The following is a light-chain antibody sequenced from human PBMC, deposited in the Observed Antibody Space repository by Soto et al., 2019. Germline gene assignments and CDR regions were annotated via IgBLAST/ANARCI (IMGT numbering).Light chain of an antibody. Sequence: EIVLTQSPGTLSLSPGERATLSCRASQSVSRSSLAWYQQRPGQAPRLLIFGASSRAAGIPDRFSGSGSATDFPLSISRLEPEDSAVYYCQQYGAPPPYSFGQGTKLEI. V-gene: IGKV3-20*01. J-gene: IGKJ2*03. CDR1: QSVSRSS. CDR2: GAS. CDR3: QQYGAPPPYS.